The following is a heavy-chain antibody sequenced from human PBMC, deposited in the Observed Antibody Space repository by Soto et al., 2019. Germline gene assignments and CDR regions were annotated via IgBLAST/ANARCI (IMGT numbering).Heavy chain of an antibody. CDR1: GFTFSSYA. CDR3: ARDREHYYYGMDV. J-gene: IGHJ6*02. CDR2: ISYDGRNK. D-gene: IGHD1-26*01. Sequence: QVQLVESGGGVVQPGRSLRLSCAASGFTFSSYAMHWVRQAPGKGLEWVAVISYDGRNKYYADAVKGRFTISRDNSKNTLYLQMNSLRAEDTAVYYCARDREHYYYGMDVWGQGTTVTVSS. V-gene: IGHV3-30-3*01.